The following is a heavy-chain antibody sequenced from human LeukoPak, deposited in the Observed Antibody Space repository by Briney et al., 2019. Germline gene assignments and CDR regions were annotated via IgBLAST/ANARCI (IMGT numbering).Heavy chain of an antibody. CDR3: ASGDSYGFFDY. CDR2: IYHSGST. CDR1: GYSISSGYY. J-gene: IGHJ4*02. V-gene: IGHV4-38-2*01. Sequence: PSETLSLTCAVSGYSISSGYYWGWIRQPPGKGLEWIGSIYHSGSTHYNPSLKSRVTISVDTSKNQFSLKLSSVTAADTAVYYCASGDSYGFFDYWGQGTLVTVSS. D-gene: IGHD5-18*01.